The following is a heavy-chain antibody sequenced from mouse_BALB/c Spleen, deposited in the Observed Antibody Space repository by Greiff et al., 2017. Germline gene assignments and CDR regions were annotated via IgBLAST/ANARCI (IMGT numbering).Heavy chain of an antibody. D-gene: IGHD2-4*01. CDR3: ARDEMITSGALDY. J-gene: IGHJ4*01. Sequence: EVMLVESGGGLVQPGGSLKLSCAASGFTFSSYGMSWVRQTPDKRLELVATINSNGGSTYYPDSVKGRFTISRDNAKNTLYLQMSSLKSEATAMYYCARDEMITSGALDYWGQGTSVTVSS. V-gene: IGHV5-6-3*01. CDR2: INSNGGST. CDR1: GFTFSSYG.